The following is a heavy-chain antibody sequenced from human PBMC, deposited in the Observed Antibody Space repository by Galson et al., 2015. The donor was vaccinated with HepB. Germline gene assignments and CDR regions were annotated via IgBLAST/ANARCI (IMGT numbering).Heavy chain of an antibody. CDR2: ISWNSGTI. D-gene: IGHD2/OR15-2a*01. V-gene: IGHV3-9*01. J-gene: IGHJ6*03. Sequence: SLRLSCAASGFTFDDYAMHWVRQPPGKGLEWVSGISWNSGTIDYADSVKGRFTISRDNAKNSLYLQMNSLGPEDTAFYYCVKGPHGRYCNHGNCHYYHYYMDVWGRGTTVSVSS. CDR3: VKGPHGRYCNHGNCHYYHYYMDV. CDR1: GFTFDDYA.